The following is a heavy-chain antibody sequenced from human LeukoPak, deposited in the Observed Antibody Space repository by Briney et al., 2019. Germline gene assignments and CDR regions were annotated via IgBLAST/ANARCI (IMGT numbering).Heavy chain of an antibody. CDR1: GFTFTRFW. V-gene: IGHV3-7*05. J-gene: IGHJ3*01. CDR2: INQHGSEI. CDR3: ARDNWATPDGIDGFDL. D-gene: IGHD3-16*01. Sequence: GGSLRLSCAASGFTFTRFWMTWVRQAPGKGLEWLADINQHGSEIMFVDSVRGRFTISRDNAKNSLYLQMNSLRVEDTAVYYCARDNWATPDGIDGFDLWGQGTLVTVSS.